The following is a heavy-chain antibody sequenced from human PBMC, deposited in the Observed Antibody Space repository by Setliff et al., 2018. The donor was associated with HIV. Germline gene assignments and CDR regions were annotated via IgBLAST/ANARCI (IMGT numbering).Heavy chain of an antibody. CDR1: GGSISSGGYY. V-gene: IGHV4-61*08. Sequence: PSETLSLTCTVSGGSISSGGYYWSWIRQHPGKGLEWIGYIYYSGSTYYNPSLKSRVTISVDTSKNQFSLKLTSVTAADTAVYYCAREQGRSYYDSSGFDYWGQGIPVTVSS. CDR3: AREQGRSYYDSSGFDY. J-gene: IGHJ4*02. D-gene: IGHD3-22*01. CDR2: IYYSGST.